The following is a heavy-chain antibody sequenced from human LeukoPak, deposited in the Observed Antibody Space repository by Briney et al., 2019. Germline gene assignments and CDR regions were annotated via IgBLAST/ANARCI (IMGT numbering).Heavy chain of an antibody. CDR2: INDSGRT. Sequence: SETLSLTCAVYGGSFSNYYWSWIRQPPGRGLEWIGEINDSGRTNYNPSLMSRVTVSVDTSKNQFSLRLTSVTATDTAVYDCARRWNYGRNYYIDVWGNGATVSVSS. CDR3: ARRWNYGRNYYIDV. CDR1: GGSFSNYY. V-gene: IGHV4-34*01. J-gene: IGHJ6*03. D-gene: IGHD1-7*01.